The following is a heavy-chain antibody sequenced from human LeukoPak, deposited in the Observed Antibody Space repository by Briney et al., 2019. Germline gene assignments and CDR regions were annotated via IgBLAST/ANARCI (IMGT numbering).Heavy chain of an antibody. D-gene: IGHD4-17*01. CDR1: GFALSSSW. CDR3: ARGDYGDYFDY. J-gene: IGHJ4*02. Sequence: PGGSLRLSCAVSGFALSSSWMHWVRQAPGKGLVWVSRINTDGYTKTYADSVKGRFTISRDNAKNQVYLQMSSLRVEDTAVYYCARGDYGDYFDYWGQGTLVTVSS. V-gene: IGHV3-74*01. CDR2: INTDGYTK.